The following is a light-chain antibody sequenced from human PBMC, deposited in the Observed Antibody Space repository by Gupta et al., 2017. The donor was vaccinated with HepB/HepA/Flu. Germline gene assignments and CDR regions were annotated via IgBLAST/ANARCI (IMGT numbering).Light chain of an antibody. V-gene: IGLV2-23*02. CDR3: CSYAGSSTFEVV. CDR1: SSDVGSYNL. CDR2: EVS. J-gene: IGLJ2*01. Sequence: QSALTQPASVSGSPGQSITISCTGTSSDVGSYNLVSWYQQHPGKAPKLMIYEVSKRPSGVSNRFSGSKSRNTASLTISGLQAEDEADYYCCSYAGSSTFEVVCGGGTKLT.